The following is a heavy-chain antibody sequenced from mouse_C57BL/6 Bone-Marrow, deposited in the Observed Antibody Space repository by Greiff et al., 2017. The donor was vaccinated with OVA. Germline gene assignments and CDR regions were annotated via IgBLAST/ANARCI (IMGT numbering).Heavy chain of an antibody. D-gene: IGHD2-5*01. CDR3: ARRNYSNYCWYFDV. J-gene: IGHJ1*03. V-gene: IGHV5-15*01. CDR1: GFTFSDYG. CDR2: ISTLAYSI. Sequence: EVQLQESGGGLVQPGGSLKLSCAASGFTFSDYGMAWVRQAPRKGPEWVAFISTLAYSIYYADTVTGRFTLSRENAKDTLYLEMSSLRSEDTAMDYCARRNYSNYCWYFDVWGTGTTVTVSS.